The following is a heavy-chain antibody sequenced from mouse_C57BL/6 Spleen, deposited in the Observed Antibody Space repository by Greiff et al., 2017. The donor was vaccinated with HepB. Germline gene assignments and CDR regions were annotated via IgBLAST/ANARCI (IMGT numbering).Heavy chain of an antibody. J-gene: IGHJ2*01. CDR1: GFTFSSYG. V-gene: IGHV5-6*01. Sequence: EVHLVESGGDLVKPGGSLKLSCAASGFTFSSYGMSWVRQTPDKRLEWVATISSGGSYTYYPDSVKGRVTISRDNAKNTLYLQMSSLKSEDTAMYYCAREGYGNNFDYWGQGTTLTVSS. CDR3: AREGYGNNFDY. CDR2: ISSGGSYT. D-gene: IGHD1-1*01.